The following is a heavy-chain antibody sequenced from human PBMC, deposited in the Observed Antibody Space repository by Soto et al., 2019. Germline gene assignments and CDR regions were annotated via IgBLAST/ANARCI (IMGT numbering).Heavy chain of an antibody. V-gene: IGHV1-24*01. CDR3: ATRPIVGQQLVLIPGGMDV. Sequence: GASVKVSCKVSGYTLTELSMHWVRQAPGKGLEWMGGFDPEDGETIYAQKFQGRVTMTEDTSTDTAYMELSSLRSEDTAVYYCATRPIVGQQLVLIPGGMDVWGQGTTVTVSS. CDR2: FDPEDGET. J-gene: IGHJ6*02. CDR1: GYTLTELS. D-gene: IGHD6-13*01.